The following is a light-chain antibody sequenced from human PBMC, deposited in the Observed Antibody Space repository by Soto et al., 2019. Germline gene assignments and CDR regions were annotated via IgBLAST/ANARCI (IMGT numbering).Light chain of an antibody. CDR1: QSISSW. V-gene: IGKV1-5*01. CDR2: DAS. CDR3: QQYNSYWT. Sequence: DIQMTQSPSTLSASVGDRVTITCRASQSISSWLAWYQQKPGKAPKLLIYDASSLESGLPSRFSGSGSGTEFTLTISSLQPDDFATYYRQQYNSYWTSGQETTVEIK. J-gene: IGKJ1*01.